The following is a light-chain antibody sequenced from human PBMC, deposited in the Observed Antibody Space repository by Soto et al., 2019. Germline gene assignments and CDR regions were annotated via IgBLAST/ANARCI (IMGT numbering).Light chain of an antibody. CDR2: DVS. J-gene: IGLJ1*01. CDR3: GSYTNSTYD. CDR1: SIDVGAYNY. Sequence: QSVLTQPRSVSGSPGQSVTISCTGTSIDVGAYNYVSWYQQHPAKAPNLMIYDVSKRPSGVPDRFSGSKSGNTAALTISGLQAEDEGDYYCGSYTNSTYDIGTGTKVTV. V-gene: IGLV2-11*01.